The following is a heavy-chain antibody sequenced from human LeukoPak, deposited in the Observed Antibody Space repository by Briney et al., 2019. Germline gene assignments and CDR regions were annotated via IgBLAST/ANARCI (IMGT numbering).Heavy chain of an antibody. D-gene: IGHD4-17*01. Sequence: GGSLRLSCTASGFTYRDDGWSWFRQATGKGLEWICFIRKKAYGETTEYAASVRGRFTISRDDAKSIAYLQMNSLKTEDTALYYCARGLHDYGDSNYYFDQWGQGTLVTVSS. V-gene: IGHV3-49*03. J-gene: IGHJ4*02. CDR2: IRKKAYGETT. CDR1: GFTYRDDG. CDR3: ARGLHDYGDSNYYFDQ.